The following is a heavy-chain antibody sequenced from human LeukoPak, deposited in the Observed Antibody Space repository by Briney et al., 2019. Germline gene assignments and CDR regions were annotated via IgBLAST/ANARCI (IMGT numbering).Heavy chain of an antibody. D-gene: IGHD3-9*01. J-gene: IGHJ4*02. CDR1: GGSVSSTEFY. V-gene: IGHV4-39*01. CDR3: ARLSKGRYFDYIFDY. CDR2: IYYTGST. Sequence: SETLSLTCTVSGGSVSSTEFYWGWIRQPPGKGLQWIGNIYYTGSTYYNPSLNSRVTMSVDTSQNQISLKMTSVTAADTAVYYCARLSKGRYFDYIFDYWGQGSLVTVSS.